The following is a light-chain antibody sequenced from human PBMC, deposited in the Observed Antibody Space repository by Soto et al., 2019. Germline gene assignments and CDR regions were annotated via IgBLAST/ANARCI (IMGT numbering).Light chain of an antibody. Sequence: QSVLTQPASVSGSPGQSITISCTGTSGDVGAGYDVHWYQQLPGTAPKLLIYGNNNRPSGVPDRFSGSKSGTSASLAITGLQAEDEADYYCQSYDSSLSGYVFGTGTKVTVL. CDR2: GNN. J-gene: IGLJ1*01. CDR3: QSYDSSLSGYV. CDR1: SGDVGAGYD. V-gene: IGLV1-40*01.